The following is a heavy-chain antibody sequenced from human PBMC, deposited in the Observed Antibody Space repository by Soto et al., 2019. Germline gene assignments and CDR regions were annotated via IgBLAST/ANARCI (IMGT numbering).Heavy chain of an antibody. D-gene: IGHD3-10*01. J-gene: IGHJ4*02. CDR2: IGGSGSSA. V-gene: IGHV3-23*01. CDR1: GLTFSNYA. Sequence: EVQLLESGGGLAQPGGSLRLSCEASGLTFSNYAMSWVRQAPGKGLEWVSVIGGSGSSAYYADSVQGRFTISRDNSKSTLLLQMNSLRVEDTAVYYCAKGRNAGFGEFFFDHWGQGTLVAVSA. CDR3: AKGRNAGFGEFFFDH.